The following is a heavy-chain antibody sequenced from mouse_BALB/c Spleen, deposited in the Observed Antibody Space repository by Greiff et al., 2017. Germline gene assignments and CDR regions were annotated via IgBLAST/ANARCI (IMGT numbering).Heavy chain of an antibody. J-gene: IGHJ4*01. Sequence: VHLVESGPGLVQPSQSLSITCTVSGFSLTSYGVHWVRQSPGKGLEWLGVIWSGGSTDYNAAFISRLSISKDNSKSQVFFKMNSLQADDTAIYYCATYALYYYAMDYWGQGTSVTVSS. D-gene: IGHD6-5*01. V-gene: IGHV2-4-1*01. CDR2: IWSGGST. CDR3: ATYALYYYAMDY. CDR1: GFSLTSYG.